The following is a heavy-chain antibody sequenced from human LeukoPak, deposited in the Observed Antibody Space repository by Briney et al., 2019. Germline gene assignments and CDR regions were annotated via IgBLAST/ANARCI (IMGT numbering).Heavy chain of an antibody. J-gene: IGHJ6*03. CDR3: ARGENYYYYYMDV. CDR1: GFTFSSYS. CDR2: ISSSSSTI. V-gene: IGHV3-48*01. Sequence: GGSLRLSCAASGFTFSSYSMNWVRQAPEKGLEWVSYISSSSSTIYYADSVKGRFTISRDNAKNSLYLQMNSLRAEDTAVCYSARGENYYYYYMDVWGKGTTVTISS.